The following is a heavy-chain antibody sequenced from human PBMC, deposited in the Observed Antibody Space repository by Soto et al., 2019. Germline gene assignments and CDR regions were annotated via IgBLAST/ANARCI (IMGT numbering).Heavy chain of an antibody. Sequence: SETLSLTCTVSGGSISSGGYYWSWIRQHPGKGLEWIGYIYYSGSTYYNPSLKSRVTISVDTSKNQFSLKLSSVTAADMAVFYCARARVEMATIAAFDIWGQGTMVTVSS. CDR3: ARARVEMATIAAFDI. V-gene: IGHV4-31*03. D-gene: IGHD5-12*01. J-gene: IGHJ3*02. CDR2: IYYSGST. CDR1: GGSISSGGYY.